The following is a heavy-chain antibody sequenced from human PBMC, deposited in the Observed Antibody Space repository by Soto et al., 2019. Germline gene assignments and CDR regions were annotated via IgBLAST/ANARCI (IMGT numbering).Heavy chain of an antibody. J-gene: IGHJ3*02. CDR2: VSDSGDT. CDR1: RGSISSGNDH. V-gene: IGHV4-30-4*01. CDR3: ARGVEASPHAFDI. Sequence: QVQLQESRPGLVKPSQTLSLTCTVSRGSISSGNDHWTWIRQPPGKGLEWIGYVSDSGDTHSNPSVKGRVTMSVDASNNQFSLKLSSVTAADTAVYFCARGVEASPHAFDIWGQGTLVNVSS.